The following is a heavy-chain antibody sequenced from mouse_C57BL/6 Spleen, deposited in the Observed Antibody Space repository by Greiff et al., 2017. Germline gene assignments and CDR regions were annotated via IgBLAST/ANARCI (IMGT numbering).Heavy chain of an antibody. J-gene: IGHJ2*01. V-gene: IGHV5-4*03. Sequence: DVKLVESGGGLVKPGGSLKLSCAASGFTFSSYAMSWVRQTPEKRLEWVATISDGGSYTYYPDNVKGRFTISRDNAKNNLYLQMSHLKSEDTAMYYCASLYGNYPYYFDYWGQGTTLTVSS. CDR3: ASLYGNYPYYFDY. CDR1: GFTFSSYA. CDR2: ISDGGSYT. D-gene: IGHD2-1*01.